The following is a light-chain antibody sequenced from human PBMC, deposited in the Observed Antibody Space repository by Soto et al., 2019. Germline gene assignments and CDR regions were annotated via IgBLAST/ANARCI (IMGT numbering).Light chain of an antibody. CDR3: SLYTNNIVV. V-gene: IGLV2-18*01. CDR2: GVS. Sequence: QSALTQPPSVSGSPGQSVTISCTGTSSDVDSYNRVSWYQPPPGTAPKLMIYGVSNRPSGVPDRFSGSKSGNTASLTISGLQAEDEADYYCSLYTNNIVVFGGGTKVTVL. CDR1: SSDVDSYNR. J-gene: IGLJ2*01.